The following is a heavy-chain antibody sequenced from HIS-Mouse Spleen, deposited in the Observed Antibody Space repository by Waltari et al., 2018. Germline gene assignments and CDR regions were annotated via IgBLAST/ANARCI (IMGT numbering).Heavy chain of an antibody. D-gene: IGHD6-13*01. Sequence: QLQLQESGPGLVKPSETLSLTCTVPGGSISSSSYYRGWIRQPPGKGLEWIGSIYYSGSTYYNPSLKSRVTISVDTSKNQFSLKLSYVTAADTAVYYCAREIPYSSSWYDWYFDLWGRGTLVTVSS. V-gene: IGHV4-39*07. CDR1: GGSISSSSYY. CDR3: AREIPYSSSWYDWYFDL. J-gene: IGHJ2*01. CDR2: IYYSGST.